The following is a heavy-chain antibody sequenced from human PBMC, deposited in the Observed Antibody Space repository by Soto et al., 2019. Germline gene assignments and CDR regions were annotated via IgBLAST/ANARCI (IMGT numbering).Heavy chain of an antibody. D-gene: IGHD3-22*01. CDR1: GFAFSGYG. CDR3: ASEEPGGYYS. J-gene: IGHJ4*02. V-gene: IGHV3-33*01. CDR2: IWNDGSNK. Sequence: QVQLVESGGGVVQPGRSLRLSCAASGFAFSGYGMHGVRQAPGKGLEWVAVIWNDGSNKNYADSVTGRFTISRDNSKNTLFLQMNSLRAEDTAVYYCASEEPGGYYSWGLGTLVTVSS.